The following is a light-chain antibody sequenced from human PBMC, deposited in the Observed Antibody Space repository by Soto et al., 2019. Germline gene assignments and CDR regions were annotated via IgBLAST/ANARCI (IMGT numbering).Light chain of an antibody. J-gene: IGKJ2*01. CDR1: QSVSSK. CDR3: QQYNDWPRHT. V-gene: IGKV3-15*01. Sequence: EIVMTQSPATLSVSPGERATLSCRASQSVSSKLAWYQQKPGQAPRLLINGASTRATGIPARFSGSGSGTDFTLTINSLQSEDFAVYYCQQYNDWPRHTFGQGTKLEIK. CDR2: GAS.